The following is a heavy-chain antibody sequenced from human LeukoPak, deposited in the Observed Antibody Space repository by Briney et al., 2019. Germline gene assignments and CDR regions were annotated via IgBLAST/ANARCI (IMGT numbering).Heavy chain of an antibody. V-gene: IGHV1-18*01. CDR2: ISAYNGNT. Sequence: ASVKVSCKASGYTFTSYGISWVRQAPGQGLEWMGWISAYNGNTNYAQKLQGRVTMTTDTSTSTAYMELRSLRSDATAVYYCARGGYTYYYDSSGYDLANAFDIWGQGTMVTVSS. CDR3: ARGGYTYYYDSSGYDLANAFDI. J-gene: IGHJ3*02. D-gene: IGHD3-22*01. CDR1: GYTFTSYG.